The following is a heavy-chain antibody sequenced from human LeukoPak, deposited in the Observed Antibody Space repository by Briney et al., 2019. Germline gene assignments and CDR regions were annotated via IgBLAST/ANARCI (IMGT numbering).Heavy chain of an antibody. Sequence: GASVKVSCKASGYTFTGYYMHWVRQAPGQGLEWMGRINPNSGGTNYAQKFRGRVTMTRDTSISTAYMELSRLRSDDTAVYYCARSITIFGVANNWFDPWGQGTLVTVSS. D-gene: IGHD3-3*01. V-gene: IGHV1-2*06. J-gene: IGHJ5*02. CDR3: ARSITIFGVANNWFDP. CDR1: GYTFTGYY. CDR2: INPNSGGT.